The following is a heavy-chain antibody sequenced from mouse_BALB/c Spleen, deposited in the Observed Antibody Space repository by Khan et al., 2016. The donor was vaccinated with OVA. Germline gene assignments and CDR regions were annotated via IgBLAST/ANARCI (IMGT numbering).Heavy chain of an antibody. D-gene: IGHD2-1*01. V-gene: IGHV1S81*02. CDR1: GYTFTSYY. J-gene: IGHJ3*01. Sequence: QVQLQQSGAELVKPGASVRLSCKASGYTFTSYYLYWVKQRPGQGLEWIGDINPNNGGTNFNEKFKNKATLTVDKSSSTAYMQRSSLTSEDSAVYYCTRSGYGTFAYWGQGTLVTVSA. CDR3: TRSGYGTFAY. CDR2: INPNNGGT.